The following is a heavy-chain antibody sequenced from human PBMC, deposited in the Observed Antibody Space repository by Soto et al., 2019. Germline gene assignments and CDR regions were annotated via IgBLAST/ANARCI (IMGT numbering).Heavy chain of an antibody. V-gene: IGHV1-18*01. CDR2: ISAYNGNT. J-gene: IGHJ6*02. CDR3: AIYCSGGSCYSAPFYYYGMDV. CDR1: GYTFTSYG. D-gene: IGHD2-15*01. Sequence: GASVKVSCKASGYTFTSYGISWVRQAPGQGLEWMGWISAYNGNTNYAQKLQGRVTMTTDTSTSTAYMELRSLRSDDTAVYYCAIYCSGGSCYSAPFYYYGMDVWGQGTTVTVSS.